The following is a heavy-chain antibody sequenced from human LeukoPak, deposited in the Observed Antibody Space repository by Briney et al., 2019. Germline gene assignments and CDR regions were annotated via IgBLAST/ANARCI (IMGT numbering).Heavy chain of an antibody. CDR2: INHSGST. V-gene: IGHV4-34*01. CDR1: GGSFSGYY. Sequence: SETLSLTCAVYGGSFSGYYWSWIRQPPGEGLEWIGEINHSGSTNYNPSLKSRVTISVDTSKNQFSLKLSSVTAADTAVYYCARVAAALLDYWGQGTLVTVSS. D-gene: IGHD6-13*01. CDR3: ARVAAALLDY. J-gene: IGHJ4*02.